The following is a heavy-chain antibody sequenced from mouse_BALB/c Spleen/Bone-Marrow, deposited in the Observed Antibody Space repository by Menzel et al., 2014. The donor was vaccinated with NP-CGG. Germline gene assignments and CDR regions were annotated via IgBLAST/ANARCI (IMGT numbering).Heavy chain of an antibody. CDR1: GYAFTNYL. CDR3: ARRDDAMDY. Sequence: QVQLKESGAELVRPGTSVKVSCKASGYAFTNYLIEWVKQRPGQGLEWIGVTNPGSGGTNYNEKFKGKATLTADKSSSTAYMQLSSLTSDDSAVYFCARRDDAMDYWGQGTSVTVSS. CDR2: TNPGSGGT. V-gene: IGHV1-54*03. J-gene: IGHJ4*01. D-gene: IGHD3-3*01.